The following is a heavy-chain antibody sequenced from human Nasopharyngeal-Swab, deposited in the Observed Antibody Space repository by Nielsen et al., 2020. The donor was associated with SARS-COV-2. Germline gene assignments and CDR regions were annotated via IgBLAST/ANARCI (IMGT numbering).Heavy chain of an antibody. D-gene: IGHD5-18*01. V-gene: IGHV4-39*07. CDR3: ARTSIQLWFAVYYFDY. CDR2: IYYSGST. Sequence: SETLSLTCTGSGGSISSSSYYWGWIGQPPGKGLEWIGSIYYSGSTYYNPSLKSRVTISVDTSKNQFSLKLSSVTAADTAVYYCARTSIQLWFAVYYFDYWGQGTLVTVSS. J-gene: IGHJ4*02. CDR1: GGSISSSSYY.